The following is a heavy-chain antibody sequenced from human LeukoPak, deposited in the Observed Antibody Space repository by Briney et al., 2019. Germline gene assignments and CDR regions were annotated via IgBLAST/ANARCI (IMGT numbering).Heavy chain of an antibody. J-gene: IGHJ6*02. V-gene: IGHV3-9*01. Sequence: GGSLRLSCAASGFTFDDYAMHWVRQPPGKGLQWVSGITWNSGSIGYADSVKGRFTISRDNAKNSLYLQMNSLRAEDTAVYYCTKDISASGNYGMDVWGQGTTVTVSS. CDR1: GFTFDDYA. D-gene: IGHD3-10*01. CDR3: TKDISASGNYGMDV. CDR2: ITWNSGSI.